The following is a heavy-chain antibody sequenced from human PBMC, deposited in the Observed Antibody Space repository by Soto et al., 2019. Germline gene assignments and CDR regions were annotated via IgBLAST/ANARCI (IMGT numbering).Heavy chain of an antibody. D-gene: IGHD3-10*01. CDR3: ARIFYGSGTPFEDY. J-gene: IGHJ4*02. CDR2: IYYSGST. Sequence: TSETLSLTCTVSGGSISSGGYYWSWIRQHPGKGLEWIGYIYYSGSTYYNPSLKSRVTISVDTSKNQFSLKLSSVTAADTAVYYCARIFYGSGTPFEDYWGQGTLVTVSS. V-gene: IGHV4-31*03. CDR1: GGSISSGGYY.